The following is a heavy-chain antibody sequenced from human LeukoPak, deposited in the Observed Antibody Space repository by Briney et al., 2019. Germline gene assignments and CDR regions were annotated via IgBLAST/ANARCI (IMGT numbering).Heavy chain of an antibody. CDR1: GYTFTSYY. Sequence: ASVKVSCKASGYTFTSYYMHWVRQAPGQGLEWMGIINPSGGSTSYAQKFQGRVTTTRDTSTSTVYMELSSLRSEDTAVYYCARYDILTGIDYWGQGTLVTVSS. D-gene: IGHD3-9*01. V-gene: IGHV1-46*01. J-gene: IGHJ4*02. CDR2: INPSGGST. CDR3: ARYDILTGIDY.